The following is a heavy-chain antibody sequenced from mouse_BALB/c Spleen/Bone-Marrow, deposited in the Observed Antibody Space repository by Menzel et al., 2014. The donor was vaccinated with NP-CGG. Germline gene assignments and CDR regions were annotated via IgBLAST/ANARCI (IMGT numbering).Heavy chain of an antibody. CDR2: IWSGGST. CDR1: GFSLTSYG. Sequence: SGPGLVSPSQSLSITCTVSGFSLTSYGVHWVRQPPGKGLEWLGVIWSGGSTDYNAAFISRLSISKDNSKSQVFVKMNSLQADDTAIYYCARQPIRRHAMDYWGQGTSVTDSS. CDR3: ARQPIRRHAMDY. D-gene: IGHD1-2*01. V-gene: IGHV2-4*02. J-gene: IGHJ4*01.